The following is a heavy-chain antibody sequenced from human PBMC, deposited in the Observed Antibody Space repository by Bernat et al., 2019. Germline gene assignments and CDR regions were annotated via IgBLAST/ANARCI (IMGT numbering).Heavy chain of an antibody. Sequence: QVQLVESGGGVVQPGRSPRLSCAASGFTFSSYGMHWVRQAPGKGLEWVAVISYDGSNKYYADSVKGRFTISRDNSKNTLYLQMNSLRSEDTAVYYCAKGVVGTSRKRSPLDYWGQGTLVTVSS. CDR3: AKGVVGTSRKRSPLDY. CDR2: ISYDGSNK. V-gene: IGHV3-30*18. CDR1: GFTFSSYG. D-gene: IGHD6-19*01. J-gene: IGHJ4*02.